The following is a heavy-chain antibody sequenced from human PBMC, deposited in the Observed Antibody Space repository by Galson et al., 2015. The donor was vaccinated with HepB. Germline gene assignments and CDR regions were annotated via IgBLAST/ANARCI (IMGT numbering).Heavy chain of an antibody. CDR1: GFTFSSYT. Sequence: SLRLSCAASGFTFSSYTMHWVRQAPGKGLEWGAVISYDGSNKYYADSVKGRFTISRDNSKNTLYLRMNSLRAEDTAVYYCARAGPVTGAWRLHLLDFWGQGTLVTVSS. CDR2: ISYDGSNK. D-gene: IGHD2-15*01. CDR3: ARAGPVTGAWRLHLLDF. J-gene: IGHJ4*02. V-gene: IGHV3-30-3*01.